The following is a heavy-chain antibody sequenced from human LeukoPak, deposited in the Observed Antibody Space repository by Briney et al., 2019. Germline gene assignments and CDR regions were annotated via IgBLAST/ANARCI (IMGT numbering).Heavy chain of an antibody. J-gene: IGHJ6*02. V-gene: IGHV3-30*18. CDR2: ISYVGSNK. Sequence: GRSLRLSCAPSGFTFSSYGMHWVGHGPGKGVGWVAVISYVGSNKYYADSVKCRFTISRDNSKNTLYLQMNSLRAEDTAVYYCAKDLAYYDAYYYGIDVCGQGTTVTVSS. D-gene: IGHD1-26*01. CDR3: AKDLAYYDAYYYGIDV. CDR1: GFTFSSYG.